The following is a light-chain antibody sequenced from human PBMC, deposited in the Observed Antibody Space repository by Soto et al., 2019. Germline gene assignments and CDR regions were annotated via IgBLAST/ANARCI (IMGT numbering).Light chain of an antibody. CDR1: QAISTL. CDR3: QQFYDYTLT. J-gene: IGKJ4*01. V-gene: IGKV1D-13*01. CDR2: DAS. Sequence: AIQLTQSPSSLSASVGDRVTITCRASQAISTLFAWYQQKPGRDPKLLIFDASSLETGVPSRFSGSGSGADFNLTISRLQTEDFATYYCQQFYDYTLTFGGGTKLDIK.